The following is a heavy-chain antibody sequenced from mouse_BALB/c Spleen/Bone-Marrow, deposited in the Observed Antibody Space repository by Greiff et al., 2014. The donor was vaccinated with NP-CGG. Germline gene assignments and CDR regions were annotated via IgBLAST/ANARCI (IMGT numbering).Heavy chain of an antibody. Sequence: EVKLQESGAELVKPGASAKLSCTASGFNIKDTYMHWVKQRPEQGLEWIGRIDPANGNTKYDPKFQGKATITADTSSNTAYLQLSSLTSEDTAVYYCARYYYGYYFDYWGQGTTLTVSS. D-gene: IGHD1-2*01. V-gene: IGHV14-3*02. J-gene: IGHJ2*01. CDR2: IDPANGNT. CDR3: ARYYYGYYFDY. CDR1: GFNIKDTY.